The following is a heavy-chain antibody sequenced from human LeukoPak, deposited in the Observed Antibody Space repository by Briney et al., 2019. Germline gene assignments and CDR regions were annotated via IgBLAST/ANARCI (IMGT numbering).Heavy chain of an antibody. D-gene: IGHD1-26*01. CDR2: MNPNSGHT. CDR3: VRGRRSGSYYGD. CDR1: GGTFSSYA. V-gene: IGHV1-8*02. J-gene: IGHJ4*02. Sequence: ASVKVSCKASGGTFSSYAINWVRQATGQGLKWLGWMNPNSGHTGYAQKFQGSDTMTRNTSIRTGYMVLRSLRSEGMATYYCVRGRRSGSYYGDWGQGTLVTVSS.